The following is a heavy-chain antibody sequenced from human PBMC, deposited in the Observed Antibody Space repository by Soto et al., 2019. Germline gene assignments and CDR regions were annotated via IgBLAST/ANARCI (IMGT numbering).Heavy chain of an antibody. V-gene: IGHV5-10-1*01. J-gene: IGHJ4*02. CDR1: GYSFAGYW. Sequence: GESLKISCKASGYSFAGYWITWVRQKPGKGLEWMGRIDPSDSQTYYSPSFRGHVTISVTKSITTVFLQWSSLRASDTAMYYCARQIYDSDTGPNFQYYFDSWGQGTPVTVSS. CDR2: IDPSDSQT. CDR3: ARQIYDSDTGPNFQYYFDS. D-gene: IGHD3-22*01.